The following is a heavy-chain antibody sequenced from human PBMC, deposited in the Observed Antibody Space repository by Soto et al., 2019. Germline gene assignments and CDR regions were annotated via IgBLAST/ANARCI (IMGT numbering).Heavy chain of an antibody. CDR2: IIPFFGTS. CDR3: ARVGHITNYGMAV. J-gene: IGHJ6*02. V-gene: IGHV1-69*01. CDR1: GGTFSSYP. Sequence: QVQLVQSGAEVKKPGSSVKVSCGASGGTFSSYPINWVRQAPGQGLEWMGGIIPFFGTSNYAQKFQGRVTSTADESTSTAYMELRSLRSEDTAVYYCARVGHITNYGMAVWGQGTTVTVSS. D-gene: IGHD1-26*01.